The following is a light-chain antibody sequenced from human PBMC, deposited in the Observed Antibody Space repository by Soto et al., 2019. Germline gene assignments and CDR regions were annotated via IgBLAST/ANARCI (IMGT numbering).Light chain of an antibody. CDR3: QQRSAWPWT. J-gene: IGKJ1*01. CDR2: FAS. Sequence: ELMVTQSPATLSLSPGDRATLSCRASHSVGSLLAWYQQKPGQAPRLLIYFASNRATGIPPRFSGSGSGTDFTLTIDSLEPEDFALFYCQQRSAWPWTFGQGTRVEIK. V-gene: IGKV3-11*01. CDR1: HSVGSL.